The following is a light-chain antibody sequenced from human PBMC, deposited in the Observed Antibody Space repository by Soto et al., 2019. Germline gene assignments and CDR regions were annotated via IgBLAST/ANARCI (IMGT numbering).Light chain of an antibody. V-gene: IGLV1-51*01. CDR2: DNN. Sequence: QSVLTQPPSVSAAPGQKVTISCSGSSSNIGDNYVSWYQQLPGTAPKLLIYDNNRRPSGIPGRFSGSKSGTSATLGITGLQTGDEVDYYCGTWDDSLSSGYVFGAGTKVTVL. CDR1: SSNIGDNY. CDR3: GTWDDSLSSGYV. J-gene: IGLJ1*01.